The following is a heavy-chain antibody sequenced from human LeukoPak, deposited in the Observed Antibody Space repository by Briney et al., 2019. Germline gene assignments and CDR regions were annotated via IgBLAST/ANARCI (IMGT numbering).Heavy chain of an antibody. CDR2: MADDGSAI. J-gene: IGHJ6*02. CDR1: GFTFNAYS. Sequence: GGSLRLSCTASGFTFNAYSMRWVRLVPGKGPEWVSGMADDGSAIRYADSVKGRFTISRDNAKNTLYLQMDGLRVEDTAVYYCVRGGNHAMDVWGQGTPVTVSS. D-gene: IGHD1-14*01. CDR3: VRGGNHAMDV. V-gene: IGHV3-74*01.